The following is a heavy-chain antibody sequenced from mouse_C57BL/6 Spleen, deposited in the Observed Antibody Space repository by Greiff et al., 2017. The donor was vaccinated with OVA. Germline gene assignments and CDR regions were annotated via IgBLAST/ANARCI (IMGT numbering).Heavy chain of an antibody. CDR2: IWSGGST. Sequence: QVQLQQSGPGLVQPSQSLSITCTVSGFSLTSYGVHWVRQSPGKGLEWLGVIWSGGSTDYNAAFISRLSISKDNSKSQVFFKMNSLQADDTAIYYCARKNALGRGFAYWGQGTLVTVSA. J-gene: IGHJ3*01. D-gene: IGHD4-1*01. CDR1: GFSLTSYG. V-gene: IGHV2-2*01. CDR3: ARKNALGRGFAY.